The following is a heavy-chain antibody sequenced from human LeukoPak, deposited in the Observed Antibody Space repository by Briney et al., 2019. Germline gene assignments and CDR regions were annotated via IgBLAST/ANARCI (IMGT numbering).Heavy chain of an antibody. D-gene: IGHD6-13*01. V-gene: IGHV3-66*01. J-gene: IGHJ4*02. Sequence: GGSLRLSCAASGFTVSRNYMTWVRQAPGKGLEWVSLIYSGGSTYYADSVKGRFIISRDNSKNTLYLQMNSLRAEDTAVYYCARDSAAATPWVNWGQGTLVTVSS. CDR3: ARDSAAATPWVN. CDR1: GFTVSRNY. CDR2: IYSGGST.